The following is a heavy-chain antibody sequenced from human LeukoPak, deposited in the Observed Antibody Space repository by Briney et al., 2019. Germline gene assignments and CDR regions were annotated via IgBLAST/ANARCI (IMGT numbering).Heavy chain of an antibody. Sequence: ASVKVSCKASGYTFTGYYMHWVRQAPGQGLEWMGWINPNSGGTNYAQKFQGRVTMTRDTSISTAYMELSRLRSDDTAVYYCARERRYLEWLLYHGMDVRGQGTTVTVSS. CDR2: INPNSGGT. V-gene: IGHV1-2*02. D-gene: IGHD3-3*01. CDR1: GYTFTGYY. CDR3: ARERRYLEWLLYHGMDV. J-gene: IGHJ6*02.